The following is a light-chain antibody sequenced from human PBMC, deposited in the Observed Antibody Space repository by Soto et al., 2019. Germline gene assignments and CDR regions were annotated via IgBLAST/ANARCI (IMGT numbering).Light chain of an antibody. CDR3: QQYGSSPPEV. Sequence: EIVLTQSPGTLSLSPGERATLSCRASQSVSSSDLAWYQQKPGQAPRLLIYGASSRATGIPDRFSGSGSGTDFTLTISRLEPEDFAVYYCQQYGSSPPEVFGGGTKVEIK. CDR2: GAS. J-gene: IGKJ4*01. V-gene: IGKV3-20*01. CDR1: QSVSSSD.